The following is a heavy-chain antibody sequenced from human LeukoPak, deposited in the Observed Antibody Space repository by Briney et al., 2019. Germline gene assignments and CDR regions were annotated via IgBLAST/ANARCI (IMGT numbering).Heavy chain of an antibody. D-gene: IGHD3-3*01. V-gene: IGHV6-1*01. J-gene: IGHJ4*02. CDR3: ARETSFRYYDIWSGWDY. CDR1: GDIVSSNSAA. CDR2: TFYRSKWYN. Sequence: SQTLSLTCAISGDIVSSNSAAWNWIRQSPSRGLEWLGRTFYRSKWYNDYAVSVESRITINPDTSKNQVSLQLNSVTPEDTAVYYCARETSFRYYDIWSGWDYWGQGTLVTVSS.